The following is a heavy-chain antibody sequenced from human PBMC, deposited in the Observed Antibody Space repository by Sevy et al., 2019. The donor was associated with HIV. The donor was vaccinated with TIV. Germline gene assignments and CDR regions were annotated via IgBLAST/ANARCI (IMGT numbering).Heavy chain of an antibody. CDR3: ARETAKYYYGSGSYYNVFDY. V-gene: IGHV4-59*12. D-gene: IGHD3-10*01. CDR2: IYYSGST. J-gene: IGHJ4*02. CDR1: GGSISSYY. Sequence: SETLSLTCTVSGGSISSYYWSWIRQPPGKGLEGIGYIYYSGSTNYNPSLKSRVTISVDTSKNQFSLKLSSVTGADTAVYYCARETAKYYYGSGSYYNVFDYWGQGTLVTVSS.